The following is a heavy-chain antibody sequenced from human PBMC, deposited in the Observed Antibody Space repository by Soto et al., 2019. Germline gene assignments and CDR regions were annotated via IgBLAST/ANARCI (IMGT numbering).Heavy chain of an antibody. J-gene: IGHJ6*03. CDR1: GGTFSSYP. D-gene: IGHD3-10*01. Sequence: QVQLVQSGAEVKKPGSSVKVSCKASGGTFSSYPISWVRHAPGQGLEWMGRIIPILGIANYAQKFQGRVTITADKSTSTAYMELSSLRSEDTAVYYCARGRPTLPDYYYYYIDVWGKGTTVTVSS. CDR2: IIPILGIA. V-gene: IGHV1-69*02. CDR3: ARGRPTLPDYYYYYIDV.